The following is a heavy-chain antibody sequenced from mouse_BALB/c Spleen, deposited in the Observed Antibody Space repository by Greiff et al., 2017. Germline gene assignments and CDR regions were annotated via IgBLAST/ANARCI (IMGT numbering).Heavy chain of an antibody. Sequence: QVQLQQSGAELVKPGASVKLSCKASGYTFTSYYMYWVKQRPGQGLEWIGEINPSNGGTNFNEKFKSKATLTVDKSSSTAYMQLSSLTSEDSAVYYCTIHFSFAYWGQGTLVTVSA. J-gene: IGHJ3*01. CDR3: TIHFSFAY. V-gene: IGHV1S16*01. CDR1: GYTFTSYY. CDR2: INPSNGGT.